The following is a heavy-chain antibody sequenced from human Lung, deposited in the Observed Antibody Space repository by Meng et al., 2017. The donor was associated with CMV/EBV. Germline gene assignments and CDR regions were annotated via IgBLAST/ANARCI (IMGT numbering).Heavy chain of an antibody. J-gene: IGHJ4*03. CDR2: ISSSGSST. CDR1: GFTFRDYY. V-gene: IGHV3-11*01. CDR3: ARVAPPSVHIDD. D-gene: IGHD2-21*01. Sequence: GESXKISCAASGFTFRDYYLSWIRQAPGKGLEWVSYISSSGSSTYYADSVKGRFTISRDNARNSLSLQMNSLRAEDTAVYYCARVAPPSVHIDDWGQGTLVTVPS.